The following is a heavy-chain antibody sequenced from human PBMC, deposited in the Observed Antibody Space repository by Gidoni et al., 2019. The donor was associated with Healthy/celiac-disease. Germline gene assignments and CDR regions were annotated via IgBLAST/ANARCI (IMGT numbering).Heavy chain of an antibody. D-gene: IGHD2-2*01. Sequence: QVPLVESGGGVVQPGRSLRLSCSASGFTFRSYAMHWVRQAPGKGLEWVAVITYDGSNKYYADAVKGRFNISRDNYKNTLYLQMNSLRAEDTAVYYCARAQQYRKEDWFDPWGQGTLVTVSS. CDR3: ARAQQYRKEDWFDP. CDR1: GFTFRSYA. CDR2: ITYDGSNK. J-gene: IGHJ5*02. V-gene: IGHV3-30-3*01.